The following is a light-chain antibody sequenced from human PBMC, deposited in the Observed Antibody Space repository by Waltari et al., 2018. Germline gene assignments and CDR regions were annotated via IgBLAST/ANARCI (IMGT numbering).Light chain of an antibody. V-gene: IGLV2-14*01. Sequence: QSALPHPASVSGAPGQSIPLSYTGTHPAAGGYHQVPWYRKHPGKAPELIIYDVNKRPSGVSNRFSGSKSGSAASLTITGLQAEDEADYYCSSYRISDTFVFGTGTKVIVL. CDR1: HPAAGGYHQ. J-gene: IGLJ1*01. CDR3: SSYRISDTFV. CDR2: DVN.